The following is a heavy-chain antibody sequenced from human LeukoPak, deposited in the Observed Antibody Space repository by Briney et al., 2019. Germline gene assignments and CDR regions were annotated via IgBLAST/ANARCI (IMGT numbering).Heavy chain of an antibody. Sequence: SQTLSLTCTVSGVSISSGGYFWTWLRQHPGKGLVWIGSISSSGTTYNDPSIKSLVTISVDTDNNQFFLKVTSETAAETAGYYCAKADNLNAFDYWGQGSLLIVSS. J-gene: IGHJ4*02. CDR1: GVSISSGGYF. CDR2: ISSSGTT. CDR3: AKADNLNAFDY. D-gene: IGHD1-1*01. V-gene: IGHV4-31*01.